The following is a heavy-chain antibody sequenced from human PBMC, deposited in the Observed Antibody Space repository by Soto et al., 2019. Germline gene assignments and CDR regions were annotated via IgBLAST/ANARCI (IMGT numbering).Heavy chain of an antibody. J-gene: IGHJ4*02. CDR3: ATCSGGEGGRGY. CDR1: GGSISNHH. V-gene: IGHV4-59*08. D-gene: IGHD2-15*01. Sequence: QVQLQESGPGLVKPSETLSLTCTFSGGSISNHHWSWIRQPPGKGLEWIGYIYYSGDTKYNPSLKSRVSISPDASNNQFSLKLSSVTAADTAVYYGATCSGGEGGRGYWGQGTLVTVSS. CDR2: IYYSGDT.